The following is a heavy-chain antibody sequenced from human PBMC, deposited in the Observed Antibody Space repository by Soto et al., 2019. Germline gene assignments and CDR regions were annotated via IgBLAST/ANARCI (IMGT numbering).Heavy chain of an antibody. J-gene: IGHJ4*02. CDR3: TRVSVAMVYDY. D-gene: IGHD5-18*01. Sequence: GGSLRLSCTASGFTFGDYAMSWFRQAPGKGLEWVGFIRSKAYGGTTEYAASVKGRFTISRDDSKSIAYLQMNSLKTEDTAVYYCTRVSVAMVYDYWGQGTLVTVSS. CDR1: GFTFGDYA. CDR2: IRSKAYGGTT. V-gene: IGHV3-49*03.